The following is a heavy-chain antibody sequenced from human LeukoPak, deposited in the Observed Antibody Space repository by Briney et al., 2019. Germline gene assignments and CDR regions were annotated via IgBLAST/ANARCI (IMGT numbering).Heavy chain of an antibody. CDR3: ARDPPLTRLYYGSGSYYDVNWFDP. V-gene: IGHV4-4*07. CDR2: IYTSGST. Sequence: PSETLSLTCTVSGGSISSYSWSWIRQPAGKGMGWIGRIYTSGSTNYNPSLKSRVTMSVDTSKNQFSLKLSSVTAADTAVYYCARDPPLTRLYYGSGSYYDVNWFDPWGQGTLVTVSS. CDR1: GGSISSYS. J-gene: IGHJ5*02. D-gene: IGHD3-10*01.